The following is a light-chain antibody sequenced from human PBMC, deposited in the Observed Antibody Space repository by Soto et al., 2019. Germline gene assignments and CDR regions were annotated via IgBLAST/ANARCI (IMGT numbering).Light chain of an antibody. CDR1: QSISNW. CDR2: RAS. CDR3: QQYNSYSPRLT. Sequence: DLQMTQSPSTLSASVGDRVTITCRASQSISNWLAWYQQTPGKAPKLLIYRASSLESGVPSRFSGSGSGTEFTLTISSLQPDDFATYYCQQYNSYSPRLTFGGGTKVETK. V-gene: IGKV1-5*03. J-gene: IGKJ4*01.